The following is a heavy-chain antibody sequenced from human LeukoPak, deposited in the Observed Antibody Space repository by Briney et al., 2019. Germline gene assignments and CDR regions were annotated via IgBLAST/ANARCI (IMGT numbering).Heavy chain of an antibody. CDR2: INPNSGGT. V-gene: IGHV1-2*02. D-gene: IGHD1-26*01. J-gene: IGHJ4*02. Sequence: ASVKVSCKASRYTFAGYSMHWERQAPGQGLEWMGWINPNSGGTNYAQKFQGRVTMTGDTSISTAYMELSRLTSDDTAVYYCARGRGSYSLDYWGQGTLVTVSS. CDR3: ARGRGSYSLDY. CDR1: RYTFAGYS.